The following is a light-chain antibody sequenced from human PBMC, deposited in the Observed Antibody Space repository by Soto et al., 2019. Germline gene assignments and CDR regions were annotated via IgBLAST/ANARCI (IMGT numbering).Light chain of an antibody. CDR1: QSVSSD. V-gene: IGKV3-11*01. J-gene: IGKJ3*01. CDR2: GAS. CDR3: QQRSNWPRLT. Sequence: EIVLTQSPATLSLSPGERATLSCRTSQSVSSDLAWYQHKPSQAPRLLIYGASNRATGIPARFSGSGSGTDFILTISSLEPEDFAVYYCQQRSNWPRLTFGPGTKVDIK.